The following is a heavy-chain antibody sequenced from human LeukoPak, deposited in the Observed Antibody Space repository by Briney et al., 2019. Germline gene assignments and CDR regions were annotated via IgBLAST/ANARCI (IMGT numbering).Heavy chain of an antibody. CDR1: GFTFDDYA. D-gene: IGHD4-17*01. CDR3: ARDRSTVTTWVDY. CDR2: ISWNSGSI. Sequence: PGRSLRLSCAASGFTFDDYAMHWVRQAPGKGLEWVSGISWNSGSIGYADSVKGRFTISRDNAKNSLYLQMNSLRAEDTAVYYCARDRSTVTTWVDYWGQGTLVTVSS. V-gene: IGHV3-9*01. J-gene: IGHJ4*02.